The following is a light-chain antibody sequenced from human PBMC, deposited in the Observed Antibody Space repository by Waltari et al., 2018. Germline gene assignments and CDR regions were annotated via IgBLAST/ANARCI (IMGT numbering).Light chain of an antibody. Sequence: ILLTQFPGTLSLSPGETATFSCRASQRVFSSYIGRYQQKPGQAPRLLIYGASNRATDIPDRFSGSGSGTEFTLTINSLQPDDFATYYCHQYTNFPLTFGGGTTVEIK. CDR3: HQYTNFPLT. CDR2: GAS. V-gene: IGKV3-20*01. CDR1: QRVFSSY. J-gene: IGKJ4*01.